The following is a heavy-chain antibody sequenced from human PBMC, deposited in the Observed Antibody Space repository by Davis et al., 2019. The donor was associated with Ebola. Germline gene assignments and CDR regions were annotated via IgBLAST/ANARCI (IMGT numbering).Heavy chain of an antibody. V-gene: IGHV1-18*01. CDR1: GYSFSSFG. CDR3: AKDYCSSTICYNLGRFDP. J-gene: IGHJ5*02. Sequence: AASVKVSCKTSGYSFSSFGVTWVRQAPGQGLEWMGWISGDNGDTNYAQKFQGIVTMTTDTSTSTAYMELRSLRDDDTAVYSCAKDYCSSTICYNLGRFDPWGQGTLVTVSS. CDR2: ISGDNGDT. D-gene: IGHD2-2*02.